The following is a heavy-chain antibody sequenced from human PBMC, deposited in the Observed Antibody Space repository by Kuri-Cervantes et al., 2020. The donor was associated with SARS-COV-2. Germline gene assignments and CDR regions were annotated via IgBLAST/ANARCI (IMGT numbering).Heavy chain of an antibody. Sequence: SETLSLTCAVYGGSFSGYYWSWIRQPPGKGLEWIGEINHSGSTNYNPSLKSRVTISLDTSKSQFSLSLNSLTAADTAVYFCARDPYRGESTFDYWGQGTLVTVSS. CDR1: GGSFSGYY. CDR3: ARDPYRGESTFDY. CDR2: INHSGST. J-gene: IGHJ4*02. D-gene: IGHD3-10*01. V-gene: IGHV4-34*01.